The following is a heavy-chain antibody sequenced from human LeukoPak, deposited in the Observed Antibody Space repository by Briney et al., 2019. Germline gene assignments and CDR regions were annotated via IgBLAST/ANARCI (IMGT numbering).Heavy chain of an antibody. V-gene: IGHV4-34*01. D-gene: IGHD3-22*01. Sequence: PSETLSLTCAVFGGSLSDHDWSWIRQPPGKGLEWIGEINHRGATNYNPSLKSRVTLSLDTSKKQVSLKLNSLTAADTAVYYCARGKGDLSMIVMIVTAVEFYFDSWGPGTLVTVSS. CDR2: INHRGAT. J-gene: IGHJ4*02. CDR3: ARGKGDLSMIVMIVTAVEFYFDS. CDR1: GGSLSDHD.